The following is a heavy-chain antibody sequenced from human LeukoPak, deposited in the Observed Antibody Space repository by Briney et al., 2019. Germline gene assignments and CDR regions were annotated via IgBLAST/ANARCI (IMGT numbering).Heavy chain of an antibody. V-gene: IGHV3-53*01. D-gene: IGHD3-9*01. CDR2: IYSGGST. Sequence: GGSLRLSCAASGFTVSSNYMSWVRQAPGKGLEWVSVIYSGGSTYYTDSVEGRFTISRDDSKNTVYLQMSSLRAEDAAVYYCAKDLGTYDDDLTGYVHYYFYMDVWGKGTTVTISS. CDR3: AKDLGTYDDDLTGYVHYYFYMDV. CDR1: GFTVSSNY. J-gene: IGHJ6*03.